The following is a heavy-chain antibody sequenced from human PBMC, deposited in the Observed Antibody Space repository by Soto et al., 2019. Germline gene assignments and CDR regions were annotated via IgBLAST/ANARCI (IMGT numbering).Heavy chain of an antibody. J-gene: IGHJ4*02. CDR2: ISYDGSNK. Sequence: QVQLVESGGGVVQPGRSLRLSCAASGFTFSSYGMHWVRQAPGKGLEWVAVISYDGSNKYYADSVKGRFTISRDNSKNTLYLQMNSLRAEDTAVYYCAKDDYDFWSGYYSGQGSFDYWGQGPWSPSPQ. CDR3: AKDDYDFWSGYYSGQGSFDY. CDR1: GFTFSSYG. D-gene: IGHD3-3*01. V-gene: IGHV3-30*18.